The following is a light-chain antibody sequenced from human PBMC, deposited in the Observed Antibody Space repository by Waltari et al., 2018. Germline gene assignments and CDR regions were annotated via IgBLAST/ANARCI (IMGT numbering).Light chain of an antibody. CDR3: QQYSSFPFT. J-gene: IGKJ3*01. CDR1: QSISSW. V-gene: IGKV1-5*03. Sequence: DIQMTQSPSTLSAFVGDRVTITCRASQSISSWLAWYQQKPGKAPNLLIYKASSLETGVPSRFSGSGYGTDFTLTISSLQPDDFATYYCQQYSSFPFTFGPGTKVDIK. CDR2: KAS.